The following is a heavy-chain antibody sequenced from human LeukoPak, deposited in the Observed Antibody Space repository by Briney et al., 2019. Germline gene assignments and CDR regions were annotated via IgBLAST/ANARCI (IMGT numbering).Heavy chain of an antibody. CDR3: ARQNDFRLDY. CDR1: GYAFSSYW. CDR2: IYPGDSDT. Sequence: GESLKISCKGSGYAFSSYWIGWVRQMPGKGLEWMGIIYPGDSDTRYSPSLQGQVTISVDTSIGTAYLQWSSLKASDTAIYYCARQNDFRLDYWGQGTLVTVSS. V-gene: IGHV5-51*01. D-gene: IGHD3-3*01. J-gene: IGHJ4*02.